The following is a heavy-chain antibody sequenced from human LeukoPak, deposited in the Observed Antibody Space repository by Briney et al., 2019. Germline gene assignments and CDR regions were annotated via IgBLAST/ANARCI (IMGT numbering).Heavy chain of an antibody. J-gene: IGHJ4*02. CDR2: IYTGGNT. Sequence: GGSLRLSCAASGFTVSSTYMSWVRQAPGKGLEWVSLIYTGGNTYYADSVKGRFTLSRDNSKNTVYLQMNSLRVEDTAMYYCATISDLLFYFDSWGQGILVTVSS. CDR1: GFTVSSTY. V-gene: IGHV3-66*01. CDR3: ATISDLLFYFDS.